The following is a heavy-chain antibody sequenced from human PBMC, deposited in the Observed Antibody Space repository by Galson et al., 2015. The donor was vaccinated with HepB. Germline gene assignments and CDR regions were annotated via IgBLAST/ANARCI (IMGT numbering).Heavy chain of an antibody. V-gene: IGHV4-30-2*01. CDR3: ARAYYYDSRYGMDV. J-gene: IGHJ6*02. D-gene: IGHD3-22*01. CDR2: IYHSGST. Sequence: LSLTCAVSGGSISSGGYSWSWIRQPPGKGLEWIGYIYHSGSTYYNPSLKSRVTISVDRSKNQFSLKLSSVTAADTAVYYCARAYYYDSRYGMDVWGQGTTVTVSS. CDR1: GGSISSGGYS.